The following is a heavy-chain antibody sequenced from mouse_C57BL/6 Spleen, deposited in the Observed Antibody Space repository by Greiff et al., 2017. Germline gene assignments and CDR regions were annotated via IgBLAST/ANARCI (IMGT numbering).Heavy chain of an antibody. V-gene: IGHV1-7*01. CDR1: GYSFTSYW. J-gene: IGHJ4*01. CDR3: ARGTVEAMDY. Sequence: QVQLKQSGAELAKPGASVKLSCKASGYSFTSYWMHWVQQRPGQGLEWIGYINPSSGSTKYNQKIKDKATLTADKSASTAYMQLSSLTYEDSAVYYCARGTVEAMDYWGQGTSVTVSS. D-gene: IGHD1-1*01. CDR2: INPSSGST.